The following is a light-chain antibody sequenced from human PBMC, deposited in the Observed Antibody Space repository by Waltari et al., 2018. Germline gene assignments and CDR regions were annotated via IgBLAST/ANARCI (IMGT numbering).Light chain of an antibody. CDR2: AAS. CDR3: QQSYSTPFT. CDR1: QKIYSY. V-gene: IGKV1-39*01. J-gene: IGKJ3*01. Sequence: DIQVTQSPSSLSASVGDGVTITCRASQKIYSYLNWYQQKPGKAPNLLIYAASTLQSGVPSRFSGSGSGTDFTLTIGSLQPEDFATYFCQQSYSTPFTFGPGTKVDIK.